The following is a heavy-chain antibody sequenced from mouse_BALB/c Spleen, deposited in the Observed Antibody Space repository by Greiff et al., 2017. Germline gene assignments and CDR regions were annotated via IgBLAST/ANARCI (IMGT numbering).Heavy chain of an antibody. J-gene: IGHJ4*01. CDR2: ISSGGGST. D-gene: IGHD3-1*01. CDR3: ARRGLYAMDD. CDR1: GFAFSSYD. V-gene: IGHV5-12-1*01. Sequence: EVMLVESGGGLVKPGGSLKLSCAASGFAFSSYDMSWVRQTPEKRLEWVAFISSGGGSTYYPDTVKGRFTISRDNAKNTLYLQMSSLKSEDTAMYYCARRGLYAMDDWGQGTSVTVSS.